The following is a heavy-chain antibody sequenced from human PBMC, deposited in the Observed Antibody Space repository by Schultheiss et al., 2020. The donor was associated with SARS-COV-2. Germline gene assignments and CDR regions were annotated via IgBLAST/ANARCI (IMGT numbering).Heavy chain of an antibody. J-gene: IGHJ4*02. D-gene: IGHD3-22*01. Sequence: SETLSLTCTVSGGSISSYYWSWIRQPPGKGLEWIGEINHSGSTNYNPSLKSRVTISVDTSKNQFSLKLSSVTAADTAVYYCAKESRAYYYDSSGYYGDYWGQGTLVTVSS. CDR3: AKESRAYYYDSSGYYGDY. CDR2: INHSGST. CDR1: GGSISSYY. V-gene: IGHV4-34*01.